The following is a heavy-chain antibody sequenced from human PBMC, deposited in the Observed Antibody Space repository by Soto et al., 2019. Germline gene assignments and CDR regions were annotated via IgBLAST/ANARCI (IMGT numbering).Heavy chain of an antibody. CDR2: INPNSGGT. D-gene: IGHD6-19*01. CDR3: ARDTDSSLGDDIFDM. CDR1: GYTFVGYY. Sequence: ASVKVSCKASGYTFVGYYIHWVRQAPGQGLEWMGWINPNSGGTNYAHKFQGWVSMTRDTSISTAYMELTSPRSDDTAVYYCARDTDSSLGDDIFDMCGQGTMV. J-gene: IGHJ3*02. V-gene: IGHV1-2*04.